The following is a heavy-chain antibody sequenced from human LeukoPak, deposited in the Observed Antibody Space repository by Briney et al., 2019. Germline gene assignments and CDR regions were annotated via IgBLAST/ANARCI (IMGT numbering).Heavy chain of an antibody. D-gene: IGHD3-16*01. CDR1: GFTFSDNN. CDR3: VRVHGGGY. Sequence: GGSLRLSCAASGFTFSDNNMIWVRQAPGKGLEWVSTLHRDGSVRYADSVNGRFTISRDDSKNTLSLQMSSLRDEDTAVYYCVRVHGGGYWGQGTLVTVSS. J-gene: IGHJ4*02. CDR2: LHRDGSV. V-gene: IGHV3-53*01.